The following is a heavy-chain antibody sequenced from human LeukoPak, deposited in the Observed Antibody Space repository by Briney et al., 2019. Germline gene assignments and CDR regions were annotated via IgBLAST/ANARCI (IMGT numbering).Heavy chain of an antibody. CDR2: ISYDGSNK. V-gene: IGHV3-30*03. J-gene: IGHJ4*02. D-gene: IGHD6-19*01. CDR1: GFTFSSYG. Sequence: GGSLRLSCAASGFTFSSYGMHWVRQAPGKGLEWVAVISYDGSNKYYADSVKGRFIISRDNSKNTLYLQMNSLRAEDTAVYYCAREDSSGWPYFDYWGQGTLVTVSS. CDR3: AREDSSGWPYFDY.